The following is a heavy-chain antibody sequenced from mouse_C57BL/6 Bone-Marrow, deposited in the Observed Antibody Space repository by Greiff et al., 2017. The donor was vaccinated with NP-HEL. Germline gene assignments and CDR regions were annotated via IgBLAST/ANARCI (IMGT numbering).Heavy chain of an antibody. CDR2: INPNNGGT. V-gene: IGHV1-26*01. D-gene: IGHD1-1*01. CDR1: GYTFTDYY. J-gene: IGHJ2*01. CDR3: ARRGDYYGSSFLYYFDY. Sequence: EVQLQQSGPELVKPGASVKISCKASGYTFTDYYMNWVQQSHGKSLEWIGDINPNNGGTSYHQKFKGKATFTVDNSSRTPYMELRILNSADSAVYYCARRGDYYGSSFLYYFDYWGQGTTLTVSS.